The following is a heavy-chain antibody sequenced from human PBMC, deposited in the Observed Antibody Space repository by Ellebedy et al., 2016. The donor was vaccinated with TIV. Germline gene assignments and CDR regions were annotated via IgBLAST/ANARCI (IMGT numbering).Heavy chain of an antibody. CDR1: GFTFSGYW. CDR3: AKNGGSREYEW. V-gene: IGHV3-7*03. CDR2: IKQDGSEK. D-gene: IGHD2-15*01. Sequence: GESLKISCAASGFTFSGYWMSWVRQAPGKGLEWVANIKQDGSEKYHVDSVKGRFTISRDNSKNTLSLQMNSLRAEDTAVYYCAKNGGSREYEWWGQGTLVTVSS. J-gene: IGHJ4*02.